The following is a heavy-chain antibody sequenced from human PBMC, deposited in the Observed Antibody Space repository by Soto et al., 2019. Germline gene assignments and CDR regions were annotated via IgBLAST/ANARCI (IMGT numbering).Heavy chain of an antibody. D-gene: IGHD3-10*01. V-gene: IGHV2-5*02. Sequence: QITLKESGPTLVEPTQTLTLTCTFSGFSLSTSGMCVVWIRQPPGKALEWLALICWDDAKRYSPSLKSRLTITEDTSKNQVVLTMANVDPVDTATYYCARRGIRTVHFDYWGQGTLVTVSS. CDR2: ICWDDAK. J-gene: IGHJ4*02. CDR1: GFSLSTSGMC. CDR3: ARRGIRTVHFDY.